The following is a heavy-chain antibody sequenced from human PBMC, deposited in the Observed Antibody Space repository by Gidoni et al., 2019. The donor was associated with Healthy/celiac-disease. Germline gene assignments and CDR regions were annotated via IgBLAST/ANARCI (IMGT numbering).Heavy chain of an antibody. J-gene: IGHJ4*02. V-gene: IGHV4-34*01. CDR1: GGSFSGYY. CDR3: ARGGGIGVGATTLLIDY. Sequence: QVQLQQWGAGLLKPSETLSLTCAVSGGSFSGYYWSWIRQPPGKGLEWSGEINHSGSTNYNPSLKSRVTISVDTSKNQFSLKLSSVTAADTAVYYCARGGGIGVGATTLLIDYWGQGTLVTVSS. CDR2: INHSGST. D-gene: IGHD1-26*01.